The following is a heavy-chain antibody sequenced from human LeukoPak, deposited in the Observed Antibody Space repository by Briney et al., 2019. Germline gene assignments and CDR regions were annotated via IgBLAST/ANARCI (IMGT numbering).Heavy chain of an antibody. CDR3: ARMYNWNYVDY. D-gene: IGHD1-20*01. Sequence: SQTLSLTCTVSGGSISSGGYYWSWIRQPPGQGLEWIGYIYHSGSTYYNPSLKSRVTISVDRSKNQFSLKLSSVTAADTAVYYCARMYNWNYVDYWGQGTLVTVSS. CDR2: IYHSGST. V-gene: IGHV4-30-2*01. J-gene: IGHJ4*02. CDR1: GGSISSGGYY.